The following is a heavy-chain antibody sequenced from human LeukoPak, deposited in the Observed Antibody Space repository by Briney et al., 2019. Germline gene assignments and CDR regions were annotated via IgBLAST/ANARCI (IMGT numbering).Heavy chain of an antibody. D-gene: IGHD3-22*01. CDR3: ARRRYYDSSGYLE. V-gene: IGHV4-38-2*01. CDR1: GYSISSGYY. CDR2: IYHSGST. J-gene: IGHJ1*01. Sequence: PSETLSLTCAVSGYSISSGYYWAWIRQPPGKGLEWIGSIYHSGSTYYNPSLKSRVTISVDTSKNQFSLRLSSVTAADTALYFCARRRYYDSSGYLEWGQGTLVTVSS.